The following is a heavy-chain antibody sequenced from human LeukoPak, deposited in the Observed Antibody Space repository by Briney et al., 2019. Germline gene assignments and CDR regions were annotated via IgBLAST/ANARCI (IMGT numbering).Heavy chain of an antibody. CDR1: GFTFSSYA. CDR3: TTVEYSSSWYRFYYYYYMDV. CDR2: ISYDGSNK. V-gene: IGHV3-30-3*01. Sequence: GGSLRLSCAASGFTFSSYAMHWVRQAPGKGLEWVAVISYDGSNKYYADSVKGRFTISRDNSKNTLYLQMNSLRAEDTAVYYCTTVEYSSSWYRFYYYYYMDVWGKGTTVTVSS. D-gene: IGHD6-13*01. J-gene: IGHJ6*03.